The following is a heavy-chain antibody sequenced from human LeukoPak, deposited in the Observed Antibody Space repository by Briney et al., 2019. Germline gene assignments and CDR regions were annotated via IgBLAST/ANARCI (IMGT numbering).Heavy chain of an antibody. J-gene: IGHJ2*01. Sequence: SETLSLTCTVSGGSISSSSYYWGWIRQPPGKGLEWIGSIYYSGSTYYNPSLKSRVTISVDTSKNQFSLNLTSVTAADTAVYYCARGAFDLWGRGTLVTVSS. V-gene: IGHV4-39*07. CDR2: IYYSGST. CDR3: ARGAFDL. CDR1: GGSISSSSYY.